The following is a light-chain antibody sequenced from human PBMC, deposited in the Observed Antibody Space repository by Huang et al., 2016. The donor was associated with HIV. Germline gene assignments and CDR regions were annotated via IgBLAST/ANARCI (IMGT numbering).Light chain of an antibody. CDR3: QQYGSSSYT. CDR1: QSIRNRY. V-gene: IGKV3D-20*01. Sequence: EIVLTQSPATLSLSPGERAPLSCRATQSIRNRYLAWYQQKPGLAPRLLIYDASNRATGIPDRFSGGGSGTDFTLTISRLEPEDFAVYYCQQYGSSSYTFGQGTKLELK. CDR2: DAS. J-gene: IGKJ2*01.